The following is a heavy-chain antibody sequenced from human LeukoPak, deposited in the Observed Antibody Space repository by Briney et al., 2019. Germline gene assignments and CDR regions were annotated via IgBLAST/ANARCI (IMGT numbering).Heavy chain of an antibody. J-gene: IGHJ6*02. D-gene: IGHD1-26*01. CDR3: ARTSGSYFYYYGMDV. CDR1: GGSISSYY. CDR2: IYYSGST. V-gene: IGHV4-59*01. Sequence: SETLTLTCTVSGGSISSYYWSWIRQPPGKGLEWIGYIYYSGSTNYNPSLKSRVTISVDTSKNQFSLKLSSVTAADTAVYYCARTSGSYFYYYGMDVWGQGTTVTVSS.